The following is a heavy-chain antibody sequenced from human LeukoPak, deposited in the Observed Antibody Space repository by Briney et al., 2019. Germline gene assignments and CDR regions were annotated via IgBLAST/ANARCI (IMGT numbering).Heavy chain of an antibody. V-gene: IGHV4-61*02. D-gene: IGHD3-10*01. Sequence: NPSQTLSLTCTVSGGSISSGSYYWSWIRQPAGKGLEWIGRIYTSGSTNYNPSLKSRVTISVDTSKNQFSPKLSSVTAADTAVYYCARDYYGSGSYYNYYYYMDVWGKGTTVTISS. J-gene: IGHJ6*03. CDR3: ARDYYGSGSYYNYYYYMDV. CDR2: IYTSGST. CDR1: GGSISSGSYY.